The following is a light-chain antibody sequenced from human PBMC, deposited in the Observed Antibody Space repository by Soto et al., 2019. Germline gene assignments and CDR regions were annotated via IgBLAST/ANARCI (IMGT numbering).Light chain of an antibody. Sequence: QSVLTQPPSVSEAPGQRVTISCTGSSSNIGAGYEAHWYQQVPGTAPKLLIYETNNRPSGVPDRFSGSKSGTSASLAITGLPAEDEAEYYCQSYASSLSGYVFGTGTTVTVL. CDR1: SSNIGAGYE. V-gene: IGLV1-40*01. CDR3: QSYASSLSGYV. J-gene: IGLJ1*01. CDR2: ETN.